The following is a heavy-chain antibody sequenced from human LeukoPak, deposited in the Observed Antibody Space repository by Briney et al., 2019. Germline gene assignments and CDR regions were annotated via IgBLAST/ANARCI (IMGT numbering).Heavy chain of an antibody. Sequence: GGSLRLSCAASGFTFSSYAMHWVRQAPGKGLEYVSAISSNGGSTYYANSVKGRFTISRDNSKNTLYLQMGSLRAEDMAVYYCARDQWLVFSYGMDVWGQGTTVTVSS. V-gene: IGHV3-64*01. CDR3: ARDQWLVFSYGMDV. J-gene: IGHJ6*02. D-gene: IGHD6-19*01. CDR2: ISSNGGST. CDR1: GFTFSSYA.